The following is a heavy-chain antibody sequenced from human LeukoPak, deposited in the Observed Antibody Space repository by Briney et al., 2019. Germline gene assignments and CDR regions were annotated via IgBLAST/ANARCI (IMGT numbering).Heavy chain of an antibody. D-gene: IGHD3-22*01. J-gene: IGHJ5*02. V-gene: IGHV4-39*07. Sequence: SETLSLTCTVSGGPISNSIYSWGWIRQPPGKGLEWIGSLYYSGSTYYNPSLKSRVSISVDTSKNQISLKLNSVTAADTAVYYCARAYYDSSGSSWFDPWGQGTLVTVSS. CDR1: GGPISNSIYS. CDR2: LYYSGST. CDR3: ARAYYDSSGSSWFDP.